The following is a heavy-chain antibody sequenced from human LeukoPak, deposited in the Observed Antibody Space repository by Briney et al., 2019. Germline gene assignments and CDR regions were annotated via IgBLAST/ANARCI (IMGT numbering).Heavy chain of an antibody. CDR2: SNEDGSTT. CDR3: VRDLGGRSGH. Sequence: PGGSLRLSCAASGFTFHNYAMHWVRQAPGKGLVWVSRSNEDGSTTNYADSVKGRFTISRDNAKNTLYLQMNSLTAEDTAVYYCVRDLGGRSGHWGQGTLVTVSS. CDR1: GFTFHNYA. D-gene: IGHD1-26*01. J-gene: IGHJ4*02. V-gene: IGHV3-74*01.